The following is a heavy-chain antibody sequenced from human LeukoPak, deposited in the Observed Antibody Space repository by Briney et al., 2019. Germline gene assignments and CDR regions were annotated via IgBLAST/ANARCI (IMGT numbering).Heavy chain of an antibody. D-gene: IGHD3-22*01. CDR1: GYTFTSYG. CDR2: ISAYNGNT. Sequence: ASVKVSCKASGYTFTSYGISWVRQAPGQGLEWMGWISAYNGNTNYAQKLQGRVTMTTDTSTSTAYMELRSLRSDDTAVYYCARSVTMIAPPHFDYWGQGTLVTVSS. CDR3: ARSVTMIAPPHFDY. V-gene: IGHV1-18*01. J-gene: IGHJ4*02.